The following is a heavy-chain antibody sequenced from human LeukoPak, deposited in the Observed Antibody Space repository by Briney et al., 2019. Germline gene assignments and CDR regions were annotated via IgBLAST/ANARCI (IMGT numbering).Heavy chain of an antibody. D-gene: IGHD3-10*01. CDR2: ICLGDSKR. V-gene: IGHV5-51*01. CDR3: ARRSLGSVDAFDI. Sequence: GASLKISCKGSGYSITTYWVGWVRQMPGKGLEWMGIICLGDSKRTYSSSFQGQISFPADKSTSPAYLQWSSLKASDTAMYYCARRSLGSVDAFDIWGQGTMVTVSS. J-gene: IGHJ3*02. CDR1: GYSITTYW.